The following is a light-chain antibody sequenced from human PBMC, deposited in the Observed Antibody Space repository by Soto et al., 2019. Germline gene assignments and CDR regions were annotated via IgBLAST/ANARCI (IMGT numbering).Light chain of an antibody. V-gene: IGLV2-14*01. J-gene: IGLJ1*01. CDR3: TPYSSSISFFV. CDR1: SRDIGGFYY. CDR2: QVS. Sequence: QSVLSQPASVSGSPRQSITISSTETSRDIGGFYYVSWYQHHPGKDPKLMIYQVSNRPSGVSNRFSGSKSGNTAPLALSGCPAESVADYFCTPYSSSISFFVFGAGPQVTAL.